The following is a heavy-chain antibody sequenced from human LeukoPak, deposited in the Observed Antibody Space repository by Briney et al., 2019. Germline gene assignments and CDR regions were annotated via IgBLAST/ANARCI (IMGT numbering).Heavy chain of an antibody. J-gene: IGHJ4*02. V-gene: IGHV4-34*01. CDR3: AGRRKGHLFDY. CDR2: INHSGST. Sequence: SETLSLTCAVYGVSFSGYYWSWIRQPPGKGLEWIGEINHSGSTNYNPSLKSRVTISVDTSKNQFSLKLSSVTAADTAVYYCAGRRKGHLFDYWGQGTLVTVSS. CDR1: GVSFSGYY.